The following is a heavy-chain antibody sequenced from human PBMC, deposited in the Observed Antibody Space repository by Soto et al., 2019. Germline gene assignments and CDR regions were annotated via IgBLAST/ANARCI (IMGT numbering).Heavy chain of an antibody. Sequence: GGSLRLSCAASGFTFSSYAMSWVRQAPGKGLEWVSAISGSGGSTYYADSVKGRFTISRDNSKNTLYLQMNSLRAEDTAVYYCSKDYGDYFSQFPNIAKKSHESDYWGQGTLVTVSS. CDR2: ISGSGGST. V-gene: IGHV3-23*01. D-gene: IGHD4-17*01. J-gene: IGHJ4*02. CDR1: GFTFSSYA. CDR3: SKDYGDYFSQFPNIAKKSHESDY.